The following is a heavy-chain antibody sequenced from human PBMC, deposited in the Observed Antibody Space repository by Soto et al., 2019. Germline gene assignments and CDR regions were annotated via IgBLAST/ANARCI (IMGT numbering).Heavy chain of an antibody. CDR1: GFTFSSYA. CDR3: AKALVGYSSGWFSGGMDV. V-gene: IGHV3-23*01. D-gene: IGHD6-19*01. CDR2: ISGSGGST. Sequence: GGSLRLSCAASGFTFSSYAMSWVRQAPGKGLEWVSAISGSGGSTYYADSVKGRFTISRDNSKNTLYLQMNSLRAEDTAVYYCAKALVGYSSGWFSGGMDVWGHGPTVTAS. J-gene: IGHJ6*02.